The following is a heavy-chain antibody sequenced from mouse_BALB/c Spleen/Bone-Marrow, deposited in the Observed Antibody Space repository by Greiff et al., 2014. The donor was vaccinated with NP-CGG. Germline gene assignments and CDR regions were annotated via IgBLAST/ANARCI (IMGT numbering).Heavy chain of an antibody. Sequence: VQLVESGAELARPGASVKLSCKASGYTFTSYWMQWVKQRPGQGLEWIGAIYPGDGDTRYTQKFKGKATLTADKSSSTAYMHLSSSASEDSAVYYCARGFPFDYWGQGTTLTVSS. V-gene: IGHV1-87*01. J-gene: IGHJ2*01. CDR3: ARGFPFDY. CDR1: GYTFTSYW. CDR2: IYPGDGDT.